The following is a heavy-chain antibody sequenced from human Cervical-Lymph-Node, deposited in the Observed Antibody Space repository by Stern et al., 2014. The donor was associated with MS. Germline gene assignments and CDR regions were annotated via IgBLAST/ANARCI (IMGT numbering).Heavy chain of an antibody. CDR2: ISSNGGST. D-gene: IGHD6-13*01. CDR1: GFTLSSYA. J-gene: IGHJ4*02. V-gene: IGHV3-64D*06. Sequence: VQLVQSGGGLVQPGGSLRLSCSASGFTLSSYAMHWVRQAPGKGLEYVSAISSNGGSTFHADSVKGRFTISRDNSKNTLYLQMSSMRAEDTAVYYCVKGWVAAAVDXXXXWGQGTLVTVSS. CDR3: VKGWVAAAVDXXXX.